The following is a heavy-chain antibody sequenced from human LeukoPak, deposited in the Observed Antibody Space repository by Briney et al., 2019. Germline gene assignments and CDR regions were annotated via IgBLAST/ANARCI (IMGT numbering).Heavy chain of an antibody. D-gene: IGHD3-3*01. CDR3: ARGVGTYYDFWSGYQDYMDV. V-gene: IGHV4-59*01. CDR1: GGSLSSYY. J-gene: IGHJ6*03. Sequence: SETLFLTCTVSGGSLSSYYWSWIRQPPGKGLEWIGYIYYSGSTNYDPSLKSRVTISVDTSKNQFSLKLSSVTAADTAVYYCARGVGTYYDFWSGYQDYMDVWGKGTTVTVSS. CDR2: IYYSGST.